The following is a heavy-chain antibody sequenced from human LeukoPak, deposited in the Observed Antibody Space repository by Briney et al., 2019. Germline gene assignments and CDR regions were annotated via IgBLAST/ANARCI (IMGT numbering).Heavy chain of an antibody. Sequence: GASVKVSCKASGGTFSSYTITWVRQAPGQGLEWMGRIIPILGIANYAQKFQGRVTITGDKSTSTAYMELSSLRSEDTAVYYCAREVDSSGYYYDYWGQGTLVTVSS. J-gene: IGHJ4*02. V-gene: IGHV1-69*04. CDR2: IIPILGIA. CDR3: AREVDSSGYYYDY. D-gene: IGHD3-22*01. CDR1: GGTFSSYT.